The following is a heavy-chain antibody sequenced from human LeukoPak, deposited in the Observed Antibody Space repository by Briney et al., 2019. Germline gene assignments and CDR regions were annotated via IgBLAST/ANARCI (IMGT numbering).Heavy chain of an antibody. D-gene: IGHD2-2*01. Sequence: ASVKVSCKASGYTFTSHYIHWVRQAPGQGLEWMGIINPSGGSTTYPQKFQGRVTITRNTSISTAYMELSSLRSEDTAVYYCARKGPAAYDYYYMDVWGKGTTVTVSS. CDR3: ARKGPAAYDYYYMDV. CDR2: INPSGGST. CDR1: GYTFTSHY. J-gene: IGHJ6*03. V-gene: IGHV1-46*01.